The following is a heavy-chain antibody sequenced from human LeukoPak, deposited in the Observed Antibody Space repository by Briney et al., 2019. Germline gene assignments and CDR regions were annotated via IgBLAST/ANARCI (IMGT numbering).Heavy chain of an antibody. CDR1: GGSISSYY. CDR3: ARAKQVAYYYYYMDV. CDR2: IYYSGST. J-gene: IGHJ6*03. D-gene: IGHD6-6*01. V-gene: IGHV4-59*12. Sequence: PSETLSLTCTVSGGSISSYYWSWIRQPPGKGLEWIGYIYYSGSTYYNPSLKSRVTMSLDTSKNQFSLKLSSVTAADTAVYYCARAKQVAYYYYYMDVWGKGTTVTVSS.